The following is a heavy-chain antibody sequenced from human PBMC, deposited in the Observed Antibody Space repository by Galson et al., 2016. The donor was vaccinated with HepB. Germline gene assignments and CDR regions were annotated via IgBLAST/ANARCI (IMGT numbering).Heavy chain of an antibody. CDR2: IKQGGSEK. J-gene: IGHJ4*02. CDR3: AKDPRGINYRSGRGDSLDY. Sequence: SLRLSCAASGFSFSTYWMSWVRQAPGKGLEWVANIKQGGSEKYYMDSVKGRFTTSRDNAEQSLLLQMNSLRAEDTAVYYCAKDPRGINYRSGRGDSLDYWGQGTLVTVSS. V-gene: IGHV3-7*01. D-gene: IGHD3-10*01. CDR1: GFSFSTYW.